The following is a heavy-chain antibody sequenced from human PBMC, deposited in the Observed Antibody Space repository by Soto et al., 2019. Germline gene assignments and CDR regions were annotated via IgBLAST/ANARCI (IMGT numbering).Heavy chain of an antibody. CDR3: ASFNSLRFDY. Sequence: GGSLRLSCAASGFTFSSYAMHWVRQAPGKGLEWVAVISYDGSNKYYADSVKGRFTISRDNSENTLYLQMNSLRAEDTAVYYCASFNSLRFDYWGQGTLVTVSS. D-gene: IGHD4-17*01. CDR2: ISYDGSNK. V-gene: IGHV3-30-3*01. CDR1: GFTFSSYA. J-gene: IGHJ4*02.